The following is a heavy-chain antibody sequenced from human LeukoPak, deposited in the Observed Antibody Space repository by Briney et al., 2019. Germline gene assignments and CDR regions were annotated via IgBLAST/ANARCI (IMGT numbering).Heavy chain of an antibody. CDR1: GFTFSSYG. V-gene: IGHV3-33*06. CDR3: AKDAGVDIVVAPAHGVDV. J-gene: IGHJ6*02. Sequence: GRSLRLSCAASGFTFSSYGMHWVRQAPGKGLEWVAVIWYDGSNKYYADSVKGRFTISRDNSKNTLYLQMNSLRAEDTAVYYCAKDAGVDIVVAPAHGVDVWGQGTTVTVSS. CDR2: IWYDGSNK. D-gene: IGHD2-2*01.